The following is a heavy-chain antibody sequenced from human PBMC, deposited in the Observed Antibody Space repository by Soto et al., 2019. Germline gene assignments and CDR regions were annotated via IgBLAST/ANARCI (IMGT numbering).Heavy chain of an antibody. CDR1: GFTFSSYA. V-gene: IGHV3-23*01. Sequence: GSLRLSCAASGFTFSSYAMSWVRQAPGKGLERVSAISGSGGSTYYADSVKGRFTISRDNSKNTLYLQMNSLRAEDTAVYYCPNSIVVENYYRMDVWGQGTTVTVP. CDR3: PNSIVVENYYRMDV. D-gene: IGHD2-2*01. J-gene: IGHJ6*02. CDR2: ISGSGGST.